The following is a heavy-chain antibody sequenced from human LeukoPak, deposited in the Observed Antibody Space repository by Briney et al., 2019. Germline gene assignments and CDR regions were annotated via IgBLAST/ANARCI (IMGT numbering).Heavy chain of an antibody. Sequence: PGGSLRLSCAASGFTVSSNYMSWVRQAPGKGLEWVSVIYSGGSTYYADSVKGRFTISRDNSKNTLYLQMNSLRAEDTAVYYCAKDDSSSWYSFDYWGQGTLVTVSS. CDR1: GFTVSSNY. V-gene: IGHV3-53*05. J-gene: IGHJ4*02. CDR2: IYSGGST. D-gene: IGHD3-22*01. CDR3: AKDDSSSWYSFDY.